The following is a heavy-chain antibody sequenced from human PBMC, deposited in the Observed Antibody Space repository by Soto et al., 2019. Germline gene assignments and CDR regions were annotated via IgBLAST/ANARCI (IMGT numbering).Heavy chain of an antibody. CDR2: ISGSGRDT. Sequence: LRLSCAASGFTFTRYSMNWVRQAPGKGLEWVSTISGSGRDTYYADFVKGRLTTSRDNSKNTLYLQMNSLRAEDTAQYYCAKRAYCTSTTCLHSFDYWGRGTMVTVYS. CDR1: GFTFTRYS. V-gene: IGHV3-23*01. J-gene: IGHJ4*02. D-gene: IGHD2-2*01. CDR3: AKRAYCTSTTCLHSFDY.